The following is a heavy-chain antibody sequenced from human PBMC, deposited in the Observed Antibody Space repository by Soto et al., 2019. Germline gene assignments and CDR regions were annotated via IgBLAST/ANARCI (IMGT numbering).Heavy chain of an antibody. CDR3: ARGAEGITIFGVVTYYFDY. V-gene: IGHV3-33*01. CDR1: GFTLSSYG. CDR2: IWYDGSNK. Sequence: QVQLVESGGGVVQPGRSLRLSCAASGFTLSSYGMHWVRQAPGKGLEWVAVIWYDGSNKYYADSVKGRFTISRDNSKNTLYLQMNSLRAEDTAVYYCARGAEGITIFGVVTYYFDYWGQGTLVTVSS. D-gene: IGHD3-3*01. J-gene: IGHJ4*02.